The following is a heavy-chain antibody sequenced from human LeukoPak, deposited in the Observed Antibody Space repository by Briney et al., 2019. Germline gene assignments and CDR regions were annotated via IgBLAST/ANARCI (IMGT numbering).Heavy chain of an antibody. Sequence: ASVKVSCKASGYTFSSYGISWVRQATGQGLEWMGGMNPNSGIADYAQKFQGRVTITRNTSISTAYMELSSLRSEDTAVYYCARGSMITLGGVIDEDYWGEGTLVTVSS. CDR1: GYTFSSYG. D-gene: IGHD3-16*02. CDR2: MNPNSGIA. CDR3: ARGSMITLGGVIDEDY. V-gene: IGHV1-8*03. J-gene: IGHJ4*02.